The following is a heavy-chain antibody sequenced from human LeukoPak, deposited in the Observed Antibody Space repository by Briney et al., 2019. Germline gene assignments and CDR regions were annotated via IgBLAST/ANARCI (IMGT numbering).Heavy chain of an antibody. V-gene: IGHV4-59*02. CDR1: GGSVSSYY. CDR2: IYYSGST. D-gene: IGHD5-18*01. CDR3: ARYSYADWFDP. J-gene: IGHJ5*02. Sequence: SETLCLTCTVSGGSVSSYYWSWIRQPPGKGLEWIGYIYYSGSTNYNPSLKSRVTISVDTSKNQFSLKLSSVTAADTAVYYCARYSYADWFDPWGQGTLVTVSS.